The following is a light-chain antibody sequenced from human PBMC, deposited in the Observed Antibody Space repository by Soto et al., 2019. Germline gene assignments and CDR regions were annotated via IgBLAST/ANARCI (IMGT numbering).Light chain of an antibody. CDR2: NVS. CDR3: QQYNTLNT. J-gene: IGKJ2*01. Sequence: EIAMTQSPATLSVSPGQRATLSCRASQNVNSNLAWYQQKPGHAPSLLMYNVSTRDTGFPSRFSGSGSGTEFTLTISSLQSEDFAIYYCQQYNTLNTFGQGTKLEIK. CDR1: QNVNSN. V-gene: IGKV3-15*01.